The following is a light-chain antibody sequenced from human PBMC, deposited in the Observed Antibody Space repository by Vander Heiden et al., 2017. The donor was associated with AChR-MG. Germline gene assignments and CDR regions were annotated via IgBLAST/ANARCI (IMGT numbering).Light chain of an antibody. Sequence: DIQMTQSPSSLSGSVGDRVTITCQASQDISDYLSWYQQKPGKAPKFLIYDASNLRTGVPSRFSGSGSGTDFSLTISSLQPEDIATYYCQQYKNLPYTFGQGTKLEIK. CDR2: DAS. CDR1: QDISDY. V-gene: IGKV1-33*01. J-gene: IGKJ2*01. CDR3: QQYKNLPYT.